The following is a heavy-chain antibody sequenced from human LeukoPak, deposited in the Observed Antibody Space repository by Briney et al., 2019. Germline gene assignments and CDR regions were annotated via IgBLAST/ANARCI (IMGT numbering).Heavy chain of an antibody. CDR1: GFTFSTYS. CDR3: ARFALKTPPTD. CDR2: ISSSSTYI. Sequence: GGSLSLSCAASGFTFSTYSMNWVRQAPGKGLEWVSSISSSSTYIYYADSVKGRFTISRDNAKNSLFLQMNSLRAEDTAVYYCARFALKTPPTDWGQGTLVTVSS. J-gene: IGHJ4*02. V-gene: IGHV3-21*01.